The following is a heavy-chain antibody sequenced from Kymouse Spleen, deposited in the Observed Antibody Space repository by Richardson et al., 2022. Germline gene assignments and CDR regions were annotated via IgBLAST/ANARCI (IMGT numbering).Heavy chain of an antibody. CDR2: IRSKANSYAT. CDR3: TRHQELVRYYYYYYGMDV. V-gene: IGHV3-73*02. D-gene: IGHD6-6*01. J-gene: IGHJ6*02. CDR1: GFTFSGSA. Sequence: EVQLVESGGGLVQPGGSLKLSCAASGFTFSGSAMHWVRQASGKGLEWVGRIRSKANSYATAYAASVKGRFTISRDDSKNTAYLQMNSLKTEDTAVYYCTRHQELVRYYYYYYGMDVWGQGTTVTVSS.